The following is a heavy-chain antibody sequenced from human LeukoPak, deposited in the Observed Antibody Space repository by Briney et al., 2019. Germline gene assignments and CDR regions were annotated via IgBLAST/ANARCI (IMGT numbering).Heavy chain of an antibody. CDR1: GFTFSSYW. V-gene: IGHV3-74*01. J-gene: IGHJ4*02. D-gene: IGHD5-24*01. Sequence: PGGSLRLSCAASGFTFSSYWMRWVRQAPGKGLVWVSRINSDGSSTSYADSVKGRFTISRDNAKSTLYLQMNSLRAEDTAVYYCARESLGDGYNLDYWGQGTLVTVSS. CDR2: INSDGSST. CDR3: ARESLGDGYNLDY.